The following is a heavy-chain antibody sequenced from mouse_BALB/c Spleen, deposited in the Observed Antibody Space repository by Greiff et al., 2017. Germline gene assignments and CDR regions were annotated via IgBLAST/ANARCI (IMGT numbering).Heavy chain of an antibody. CDR2: INPSNGGT. D-gene: IGHD1-1*01. Sequence: QVQLQQSGAELVKPGASVKLSCKASGYTFTSYYMYWVKQRPGQGLEWIGEINPSNGGTNFNEKFKSKATLTVDKSSSTAYMQLSSLTSEDSAVYYCTRGSSLRCWYFDVWGAGTTVTVSA. J-gene: IGHJ1*01. CDR1: GYTFTSYY. CDR3: TRGSSLRCWYFDV. V-gene: IGHV1S81*02.